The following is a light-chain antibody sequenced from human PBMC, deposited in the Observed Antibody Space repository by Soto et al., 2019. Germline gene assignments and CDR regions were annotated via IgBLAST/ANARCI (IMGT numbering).Light chain of an antibody. J-gene: IGKJ2*01. Sequence: EVVLTQSPGTLSLSPGERATLSCRASRNINGNYLGWYQLKRGQAPRLLIYGTSTRATGIPDRFSGSGSGTDFTLTISRLEPEDFAVYYCQQYYSLPYTFGQGTKLEI. CDR1: RNINGNY. CDR3: QQYYSLPYT. CDR2: GTS. V-gene: IGKV3-20*01.